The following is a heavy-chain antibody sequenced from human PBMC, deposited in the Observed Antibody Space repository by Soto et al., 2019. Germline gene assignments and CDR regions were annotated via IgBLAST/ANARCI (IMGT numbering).Heavy chain of an antibody. Sequence: QVQLVQSGAEVKKPGPSVKVSCKASGDTFSSYAINWVRQAPGQGLEWMGGMMPIFDTPYYAQNFQDRFTITADDSTRTAYMELNGLKSEDTAVYYCARGGRGRQKHPIGGYDLWGQRTLVNVSA. CDR3: ARGGRGRQKHPIGGYDL. CDR1: GDTFSSYA. CDR2: MMPIFDTP. V-gene: IGHV1-69*01. D-gene: IGHD2-15*01. J-gene: IGHJ5*02.